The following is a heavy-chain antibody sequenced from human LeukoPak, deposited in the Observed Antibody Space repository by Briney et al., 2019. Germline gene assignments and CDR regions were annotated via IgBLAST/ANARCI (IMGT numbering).Heavy chain of an antibody. CDR3: ARWGPDKRFDY. Sequence: GGSLRLSCAASGFTFSSYAMRWVRQAPGKGLEWVAVIWYDGSNKYYADSVKGRFTISRDNSKNTLFLQMNSLRVEDTAVYYCARWGPDKRFDYWGQGALVTVSS. D-gene: IGHD3-16*01. CDR1: GFTFSSYA. V-gene: IGHV3-33*08. J-gene: IGHJ4*02. CDR2: IWYDGSNK.